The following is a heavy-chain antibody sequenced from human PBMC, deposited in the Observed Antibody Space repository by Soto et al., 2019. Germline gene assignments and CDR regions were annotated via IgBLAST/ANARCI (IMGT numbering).Heavy chain of an antibody. Sequence: ASVKVSCKASGCTFSSHGMAWVRQVPGQGLEWVGGIMPTFGAATYAPKFPGRVTISADKSXSTAYMELRSLRSEDTAVYYCATERSAQYFDYWGQGAMVTVSS. V-gene: IGHV1-69*06. D-gene: IGHD1-1*01. CDR3: ATERSAQYFDY. J-gene: IGHJ4*02. CDR1: GCTFSSHG. CDR2: IMPTFGAA.